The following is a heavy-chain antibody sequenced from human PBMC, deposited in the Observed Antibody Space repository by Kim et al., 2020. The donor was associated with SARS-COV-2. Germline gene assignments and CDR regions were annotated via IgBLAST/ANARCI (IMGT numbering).Heavy chain of an antibody. CDR1: GGSISSYY. V-gene: IGHV4-59*13. D-gene: IGHD5-18*01. CDR2: IYYSGST. Sequence: SETLSLTCTVSGGSISSYYWSWIRQPPGKGLEWIGYIYYSGSTNYNPSLKSRVTISVDTSKNQFSLKLSSVTAADTAVYYCAREFGYGYQGDYYYYGMDVWGQGTTVTVSS. CDR3: AREFGYGYQGDYYYYGMDV. J-gene: IGHJ6*02.